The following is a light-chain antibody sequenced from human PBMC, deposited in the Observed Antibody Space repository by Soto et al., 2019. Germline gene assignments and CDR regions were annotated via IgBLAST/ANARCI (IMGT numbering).Light chain of an antibody. Sequence: IQLTQSPSSLSASVGDRVTITCRASQGIGSYLAWYQQEPGIAPKLLIYAASTLHGGVPSRFSGSGSGTDFTLTISSLQPEDFATYYCQQLNSYPLTFGGGTKVDIK. V-gene: IGKV1-9*01. J-gene: IGKJ4*01. CDR3: QQLNSYPLT. CDR2: AAS. CDR1: QGIGSY.